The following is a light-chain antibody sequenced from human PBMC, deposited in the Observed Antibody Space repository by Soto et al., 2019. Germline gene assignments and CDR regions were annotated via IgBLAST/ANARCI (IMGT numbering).Light chain of an antibody. CDR1: QSVSRY. V-gene: IGKV3-11*01. J-gene: IGKJ1*01. CDR3: QQRSSWPPT. CDR2: DTS. Sequence: EIVLTQSPATLSLSPGERATHSCRASQSVSRYLAWYQQRPGQAPRLLIYDTSNRVTGIPARFSGSGSGTDFTITISSLEPEDFEVYDCQQRSSWPPTFGQGTKVDI.